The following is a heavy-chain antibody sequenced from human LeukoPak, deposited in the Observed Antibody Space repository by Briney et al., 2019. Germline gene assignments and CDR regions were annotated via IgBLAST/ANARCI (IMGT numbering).Heavy chain of an antibody. CDR1: GFTFSSYW. CDR3: ARDIRRAMIVVVISGAFDI. J-gene: IGHJ3*02. V-gene: IGHV3-7*01. D-gene: IGHD3-22*01. Sequence: GGSLRLSCAASGFTFSSYWMSWVRQAPGKGLEWVANIKQDGSEKYYVDSVKGRFTISRDNAKNSLYLQMNSLRAEDTAVYYCARDIRRAMIVVVISGAFDIWGQGTMVTVSS. CDR2: IKQDGSEK.